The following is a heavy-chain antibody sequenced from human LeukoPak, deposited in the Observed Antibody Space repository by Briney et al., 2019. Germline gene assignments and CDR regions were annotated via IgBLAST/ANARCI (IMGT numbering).Heavy chain of an antibody. D-gene: IGHD6-6*01. V-gene: IGHV4-4*02. CDR1: GGSISSSNW. CDR2: IYHSGST. Sequence: SETLSLTCAVSGGSISSSNWWSWVRQPPGKGLEWIGEIYHSGSTNYNPSLKSRVTISVDKSKNQFSLKLSSVTAADTAVYYCASPARKQLGFSRTNWFDPWGQGTLVTVSS. CDR3: ASPARKQLGFSRTNWFDP. J-gene: IGHJ5*02.